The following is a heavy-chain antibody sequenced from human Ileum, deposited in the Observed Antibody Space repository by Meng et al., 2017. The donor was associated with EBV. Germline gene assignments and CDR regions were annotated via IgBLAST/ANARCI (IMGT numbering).Heavy chain of an antibody. Sequence: QVLRQAARPGLVKPSGTVSHASAVSGGPNRSSNWWSWVRQPPGKGLEWIGKIYHSGITIYNPSLKSRVTMSVDNSKNQFSLKLNSMTAADTAVYYCARDPTGGEDHQRVWGQGTLVTVSS. D-gene: IGHD1-14*01. CDR3: ARDPTGGEDHQRV. CDR1: GGPNRSSNW. J-gene: IGHJ4*02. V-gene: IGHV4-4*02. CDR2: IYHSGIT.